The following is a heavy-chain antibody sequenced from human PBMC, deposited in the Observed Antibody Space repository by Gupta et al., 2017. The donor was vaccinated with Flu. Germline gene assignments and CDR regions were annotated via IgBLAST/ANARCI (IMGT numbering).Heavy chain of an antibody. CDR2: IKSKTDGGTT. CDR1: GLTLIDAW. V-gene: IGHV3-15*01. J-gene: IGHJ4*02. CDR3: TTGHPNEDF. Sequence: EVQLVESGGGLVKPGGSLRLSCTASGLTLIDAWMTWVRQAPGERPEWVGRIKSKTDGGTTDYAAPVKGRFTISTDDSTDTLYLQMNSLKTEDTAVYYCTTGHPNEDFWGQGTLVTVSS.